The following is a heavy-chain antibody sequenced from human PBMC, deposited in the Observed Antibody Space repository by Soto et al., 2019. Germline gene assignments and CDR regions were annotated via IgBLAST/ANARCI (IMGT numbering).Heavy chain of an antibody. J-gene: IGHJ6*02. Sequence: SETLSLTCTVSGGSLGSYYWSWIRQPPGKGLEWIGYVFYTGRANYNASLKSRVSISLDTSNYQFSLKLSSVTAADTAVYSCARRHGSGRGGMDVWGQGTTVTVSS. D-gene: IGHD3-10*01. CDR3: ARRHGSGRGGMDV. CDR1: GGSLGSYY. V-gene: IGHV4-59*01. CDR2: VFYTGRA.